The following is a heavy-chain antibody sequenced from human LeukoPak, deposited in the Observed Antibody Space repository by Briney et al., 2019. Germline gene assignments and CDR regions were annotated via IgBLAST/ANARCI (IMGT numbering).Heavy chain of an antibody. CDR1: GGSISGYY. D-gene: IGHD6-19*01. Sequence: SETLSLTCTVSGGSISGYYWSWIRQPPGKGLEWIGYIYYSGSTNYNPSLVSRVTISVDTSKNQFSLKLSSVTAADTAVYYCARERVAVAGRTIDYWGQGTLVTVSS. V-gene: IGHV4-59*01. CDR3: ARERVAVAGRTIDY. J-gene: IGHJ4*02. CDR2: IYYSGST.